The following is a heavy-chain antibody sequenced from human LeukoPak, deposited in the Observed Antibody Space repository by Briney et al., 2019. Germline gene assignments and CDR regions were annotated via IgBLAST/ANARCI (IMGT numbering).Heavy chain of an antibody. Sequence: PGGSLRLSCAASGFTFSSYSMNWVRQAPGKGLEWVSSISSSSSYIYYADSVKGRFTISRDNAKNSLYLQMNSLRAEDTAVYYCARGLNHREWGATTIAFDIWGQGTMVTVSS. CDR3: ARGLNHREWGATTIAFDI. CDR1: GFTFSSYS. V-gene: IGHV3-21*01. CDR2: ISSSSSYI. J-gene: IGHJ3*02. D-gene: IGHD1-26*01.